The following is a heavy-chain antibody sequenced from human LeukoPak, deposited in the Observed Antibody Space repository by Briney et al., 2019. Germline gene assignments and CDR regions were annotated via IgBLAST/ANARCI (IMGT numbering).Heavy chain of an antibody. CDR3: ARQLELLYFDY. Sequence: SETLSLTCTVSGYSISSGYYWGWIRQPPGKGLEWIGSIYHSGSTYYNPSLKSRVTISVDTSKNQFSLKLSSVTAADTAVYYCARQLELLYFDYWGQGTLVTVPS. J-gene: IGHJ4*02. CDR1: GYSISSGYY. D-gene: IGHD1-7*01. CDR2: IYHSGST. V-gene: IGHV4-38-2*02.